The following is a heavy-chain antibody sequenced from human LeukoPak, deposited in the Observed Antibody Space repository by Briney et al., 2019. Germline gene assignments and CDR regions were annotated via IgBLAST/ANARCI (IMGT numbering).Heavy chain of an antibody. CDR1: GGSISNYY. Sequence: PSETLSLTCTVSGGSISNYYWNWIRQPPGKGLEWIGLIYYSGSTNYNPSLKSRVTMSVDTSKNQFSLKLSSVTAADTAVYYCASSLDYDFWSGYFSPHPPKNFDYWGQGTLVTVSS. CDR3: ASSLDYDFWSGYFSPHPPKNFDY. J-gene: IGHJ4*02. V-gene: IGHV4-59*12. D-gene: IGHD3-3*01. CDR2: IYYSGST.